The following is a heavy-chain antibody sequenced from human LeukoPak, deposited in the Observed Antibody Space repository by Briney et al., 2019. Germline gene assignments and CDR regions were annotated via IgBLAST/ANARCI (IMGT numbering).Heavy chain of an antibody. CDR3: ARGDVVATINFNY. CDR1: GFTFSSYS. D-gene: IGHD5-12*01. CDR2: ISSSSSTI. V-gene: IGHV3-48*02. J-gene: IGHJ4*02. Sequence: PGGSLRLSCAASGFTFSSYSMNWVRQAPGKGLEWVSYISSSSSTIYYADSAKGRFTISRDNAKNSLYLQMNSLRDEDTSVYYCARGDVVATINFNYWGQGTLVTVSS.